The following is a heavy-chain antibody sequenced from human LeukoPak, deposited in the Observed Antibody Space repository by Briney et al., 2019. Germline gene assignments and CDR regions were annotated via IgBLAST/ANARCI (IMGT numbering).Heavy chain of an antibody. D-gene: IGHD5-18*01. CDR3: ARDGDTAMVDY. J-gene: IGHJ4*02. Sequence: NPLETLSLTCTVSGGSISSYYWSWIRQPAGKGLGWIGRIYTSGSTNYNPSLKSRVTMSVDTSKNQFSLKLSSVTAADTAVYYCARDGDTAMVDYWGQGTLVTVSS. CDR2: IYTSGST. CDR1: GGSISSYY. V-gene: IGHV4-4*07.